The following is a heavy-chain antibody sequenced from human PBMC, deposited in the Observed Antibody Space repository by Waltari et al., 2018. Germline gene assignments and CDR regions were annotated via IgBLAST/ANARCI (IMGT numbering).Heavy chain of an antibody. V-gene: IGHV4-34*01. CDR2: INHSGST. Sequence: QVQLQQWGAGLLKPSETLSLTCAVSGGSFSGYYWSWIRQPPGKGLEWIGEINHSGSTNYNPSLKSRVTISVDTSKNQFSLKLSSVTAADTAVYYCARGIVGAIDWGQGTLVTVSS. CDR3: ARGIVGAID. D-gene: IGHD1-26*01. J-gene: IGHJ4*02. CDR1: GGSFSGYY.